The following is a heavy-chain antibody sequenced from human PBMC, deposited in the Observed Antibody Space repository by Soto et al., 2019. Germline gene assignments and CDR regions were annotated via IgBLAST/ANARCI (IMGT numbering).Heavy chain of an antibody. CDR2: IIPIFGTA. CDR1: GGTFSSYA. J-gene: IGHJ4*02. CDR3: ARGYSSSWSPGY. V-gene: IGHV1-69*06. D-gene: IGHD6-13*01. Sequence: GASVKVSCKASGGTFSSYAISWVRQAPGQGLEWMGGIIPIFGTANYAQKFQGRVTITANKSTSTAYMELSSLRSEDTAVYYCARGYSSSWSPGYWGQGTLVTVSS.